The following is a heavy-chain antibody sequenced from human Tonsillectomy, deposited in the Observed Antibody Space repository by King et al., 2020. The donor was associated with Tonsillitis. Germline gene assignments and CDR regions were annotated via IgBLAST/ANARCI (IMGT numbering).Heavy chain of an antibody. CDR1: GFTFSSYA. Sequence: VQLVESGGDLVQPGGSLRLSCAASGFTFSSYAMNWVRQAPGKGLEWVSGLSGSGGSTYYADSVEGRFAISRDNSKNTLYLQMNSLRAEDTAVYYCAKDRDFWSPHGMDVWGQGTTVTVSS. D-gene: IGHD3-3*01. CDR2: LSGSGGST. V-gene: IGHV3-23*04. CDR3: AKDRDFWSPHGMDV. J-gene: IGHJ6*02.